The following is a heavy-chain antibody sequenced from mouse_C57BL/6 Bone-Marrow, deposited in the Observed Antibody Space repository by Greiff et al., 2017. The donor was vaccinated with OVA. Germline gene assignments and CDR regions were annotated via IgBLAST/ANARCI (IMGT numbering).Heavy chain of an antibody. CDR1: GYTFTSYW. CDR2: IYPSDSET. D-gene: IGHD2-3*01. CDR3: ARSWLLRWFAY. V-gene: IGHV1-61*01. Sequence: QVQLQQPGAELVRPGSSVKLSCKASGYTFTSYWMDWVKQRPGQGLEWIGNIYPSDSETHYNQKFKDKATLTVDKSSSTAYMQLSSLTSEDSAVYYCARSWLLRWFAYWGQGTLVTVSA. J-gene: IGHJ3*01.